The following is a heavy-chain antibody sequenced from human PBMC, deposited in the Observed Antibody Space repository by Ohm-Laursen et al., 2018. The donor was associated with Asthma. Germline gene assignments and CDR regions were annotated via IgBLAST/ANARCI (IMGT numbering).Heavy chain of an antibody. D-gene: IGHD3-3*01. V-gene: IGHV3-30*03. CDR2: ISYDGSNK. Sequence: SLRLSCAAPGFTFSSYGMHWVRQAPGKGLEWVAVISYDGSNKYYADSVKGRFTISRDNSKNTLYLQMNSLRAEDTAVYYCARDEYDFWSGYPDYWGQGTLVTVSS. J-gene: IGHJ4*02. CDR3: ARDEYDFWSGYPDY. CDR1: GFTFSSYG.